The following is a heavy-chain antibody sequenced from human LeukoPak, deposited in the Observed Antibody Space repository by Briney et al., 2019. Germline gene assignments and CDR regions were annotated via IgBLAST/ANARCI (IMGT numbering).Heavy chain of an antibody. D-gene: IGHD1-26*01. CDR3: ARDRGSYFAELDY. CDR1: GGTFSSYA. CDR2: IIPIFGTA. J-gene: IGHJ4*02. Sequence: GSSVKVSCKASGGTFSSYAISWVRQAPGQGLEWMGGIIPIFGTANYAQKFQGRVTITADESTSTAYMELSSLRSDDTAVYYCARDRGSYFAELDYWGQGTLVTVSS. V-gene: IGHV1-69*01.